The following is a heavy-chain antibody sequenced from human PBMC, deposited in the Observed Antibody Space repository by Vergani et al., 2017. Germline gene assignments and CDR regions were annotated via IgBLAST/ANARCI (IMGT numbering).Heavy chain of an antibody. CDR1: GFTFSSYW. J-gene: IGHJ3*02. CDR3: ARGGQQLDDAFDI. Sequence: EVQLVESGGGLVQPGGSLRLSCAASGFTFSSYWMSWVRQAPGKGLEWVANIKKDGSEENYVDTVKGRVTITRDNAKSSRYLQMNSLSAEDTAVYYCARGGQQLDDAFDIWGQGTMVTVS. D-gene: IGHD6-13*01. CDR2: IKKDGSEE. V-gene: IGHV3-7*03.